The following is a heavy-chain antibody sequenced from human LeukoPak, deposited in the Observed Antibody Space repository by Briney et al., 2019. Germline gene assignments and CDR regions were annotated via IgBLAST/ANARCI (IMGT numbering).Heavy chain of an antibody. CDR2: ISSSGSTI. V-gene: IGHV3-11*01. CDR3: ARGERYGDYNPPIDC. Sequence: GGSLRLSCAASGFTFSDYYMSWIRQAPGKGLEWVSYISSSGSTIYYADSVKGRFTISRDNAKNSLYLQMNSLRAEDTAVYYCARGERYGDYNPPIDCWGQGTLVIVSS. CDR1: GFTFSDYY. D-gene: IGHD4-17*01. J-gene: IGHJ4*02.